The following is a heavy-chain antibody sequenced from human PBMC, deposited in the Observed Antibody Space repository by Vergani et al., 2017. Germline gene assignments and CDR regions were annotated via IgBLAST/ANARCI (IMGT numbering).Heavy chain of an antibody. D-gene: IGHD2-2*02. Sequence: QVQLQQWGAGLLKPSETLSLTCAVYGGSFSGYYWSWIRQPPGKGLEWSGEINHSGSTNYNPSLKSRVTISVDTSKNQFSLKLSSVTAADTAVYYCARGRKGVVPAAIRSSRLYFDYWGQGSLVTVSS. CDR2: INHSGST. CDR3: ARGRKGVVPAAIRSSRLYFDY. V-gene: IGHV4-34*01. J-gene: IGHJ4*02. CDR1: GGSFSGYY.